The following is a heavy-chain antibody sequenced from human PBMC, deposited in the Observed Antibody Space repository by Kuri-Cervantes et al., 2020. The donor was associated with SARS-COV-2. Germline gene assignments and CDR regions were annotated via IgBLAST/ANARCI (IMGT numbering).Heavy chain of an antibody. CDR3: ARNGAAAAGYYFDY. CDR1: GFTFGSYW. V-gene: IGHV3-7*01. Sequence: GGSLRLSCAASGFTFGSYWMSWVRQAPGKGLEWVANIKQDGSEKYYVDSVKGRFTISRDNAKNSLYLQMNSLRAEDTAVYYCARNGAAAAGYYFDYWGQGTLVTVSS. J-gene: IGHJ4*02. CDR2: IKQDGSEK. D-gene: IGHD6-13*01.